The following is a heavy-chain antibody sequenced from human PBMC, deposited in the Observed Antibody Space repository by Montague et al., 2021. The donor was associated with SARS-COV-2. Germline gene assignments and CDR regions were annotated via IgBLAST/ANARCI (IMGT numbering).Heavy chain of an antibody. CDR3: AKGAWNDY. D-gene: IGHD1-1*01. CDR1: GFTFSTYD. CDR2: IETGSSST. J-gene: IGHJ4*02. Sequence: SLRLSCAASGFTFSTYDMTWVRQAPGKGLEWASIIETGSSSTHYAGSVKGRFTVPRDNSKNTSYLQRNSLRAEDTAVYYCAKGAWNDYWGQGTLVTVSS. V-gene: IGHV3-23*03.